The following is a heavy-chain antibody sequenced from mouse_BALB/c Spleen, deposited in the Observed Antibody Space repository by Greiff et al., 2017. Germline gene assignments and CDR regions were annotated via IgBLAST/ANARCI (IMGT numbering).Heavy chain of an antibody. V-gene: IGHV2-2*02. D-gene: IGHD2-10*02. J-gene: IGHJ3*01. CDR2: IWSGGST. CDR1: GFSLTSYG. Sequence: QVQLKQSGPGLVQPSQSLSITCTVSGFSLTSYGVHWVRQSPGKGLEWLGVIWSGGSTDYNAAFISRLSISKDNSKSQVFFKMNSLQANDTAIYYCARKGAYGNYGWFAYWGQGTLVTVSA. CDR3: ARKGAYGNYGWFAY.